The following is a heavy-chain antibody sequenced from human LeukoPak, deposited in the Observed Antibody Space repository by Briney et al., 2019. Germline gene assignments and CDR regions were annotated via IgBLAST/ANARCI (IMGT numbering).Heavy chain of an antibody. V-gene: IGHV7-4-1*02. Sequence: ASVKVSCKASGYTFTSYAMNWVRQAPGQGLEWMGWINTNTGNPTYAQGFTGRFVFSLDTSVSTAYLQISSLKAEDTAVYYCARGSSDIVVVPAATGRVYFDYWGQGTLVTVSS. D-gene: IGHD2-2*01. CDR3: ARGSSDIVVVPAATGRVYFDY. CDR1: GYTFTSYA. J-gene: IGHJ4*02. CDR2: INTNTGNP.